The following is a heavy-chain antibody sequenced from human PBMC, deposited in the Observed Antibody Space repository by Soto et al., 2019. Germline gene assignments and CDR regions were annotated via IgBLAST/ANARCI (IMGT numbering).Heavy chain of an antibody. CDR3: ARDMSIFGVVPHRSYYYYGMDV. CDR2: IWYDGSNK. J-gene: IGHJ6*02. Sequence: LRLSCAASGFTFSSYGMHWVRQAPGKGLEWVAVIWYDGSNKYYADSVKGRFTISRDNSKNTLYLQMNSLRAEDTAVYYCARDMSIFGVVPHRSYYYYGMDVWGQGTTVTVSS. CDR1: GFTFSSYG. D-gene: IGHD3-3*01. V-gene: IGHV3-33*01.